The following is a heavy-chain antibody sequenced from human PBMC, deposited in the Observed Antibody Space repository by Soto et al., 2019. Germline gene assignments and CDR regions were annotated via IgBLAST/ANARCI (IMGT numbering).Heavy chain of an antibody. CDR2: IYYSGST. CDR3: ARHRRFLEWFAEYYYGMDV. D-gene: IGHD3-3*01. CDR1: GGSISSSSYY. Sequence: SETLSLTCTVSGGSISSSSYYWGWIRQPPGKGLEWIGSIYYSGSTYYNPSLKSRVTISVDTSKNQFSLKLSSVTAADTAVYYCARHRRFLEWFAEYYYGMDVWGQGTTVTVSS. V-gene: IGHV4-39*01. J-gene: IGHJ6*02.